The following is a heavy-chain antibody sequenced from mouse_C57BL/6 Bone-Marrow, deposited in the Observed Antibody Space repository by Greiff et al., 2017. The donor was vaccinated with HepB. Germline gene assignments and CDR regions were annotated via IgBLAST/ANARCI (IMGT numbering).Heavy chain of an antibody. D-gene: IGHD2-3*01. V-gene: IGHV5-9-1*02. CDR1: GFTFSSYA. Sequence: EVMLVESGEGLVKPGGSLKLSCAASGFTFSSYAMSWVRQTPEKRLEWVAYISSGGDYIYYADTVKGRFTISRDNARNTLYLQMSSLKSEDTAMYYCTRVGRWLPYFDYWGQGTTLTVSS. J-gene: IGHJ2*01. CDR2: ISSGGDYI. CDR3: TRVGRWLPYFDY.